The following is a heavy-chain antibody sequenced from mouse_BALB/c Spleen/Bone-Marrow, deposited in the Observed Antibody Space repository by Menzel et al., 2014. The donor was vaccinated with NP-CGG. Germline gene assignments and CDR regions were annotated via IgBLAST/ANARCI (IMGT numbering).Heavy chain of an antibody. D-gene: IGHD2-4*01. Sequence: QVQLKQSGAELVKPGASVKLSCKASGYTFTSYYMYWVKQRPGQGLEWIGEINPSNGGTNFNEKFKSKATLTVDKSSSTAYMQLSSLTSEDSAVYYCTRSTMIMYFDYWGQGTTLTVSS. J-gene: IGHJ2*01. CDR2: INPSNGGT. CDR3: TRSTMIMYFDY. V-gene: IGHV1S81*02. CDR1: GYTFTSYY.